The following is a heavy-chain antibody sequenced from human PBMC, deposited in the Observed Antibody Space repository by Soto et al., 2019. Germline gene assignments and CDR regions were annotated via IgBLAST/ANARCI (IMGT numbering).Heavy chain of an antibody. V-gene: IGHV5-51*01. CDR3: ARLEYSSVNYYYYGMDV. Sequence: GESLKISCKGSGYSFTSYWIGWVRQMPGKGLEWMGIIYPGDSDTRYSPSFQGQVTISADKSISTAYLQWSSLKASDTAMYYCARLEYSSVNYYYYGMDVWGQGTTVTVSS. D-gene: IGHD6-6*01. CDR2: IYPGDSDT. CDR1: GYSFTSYW. J-gene: IGHJ6*02.